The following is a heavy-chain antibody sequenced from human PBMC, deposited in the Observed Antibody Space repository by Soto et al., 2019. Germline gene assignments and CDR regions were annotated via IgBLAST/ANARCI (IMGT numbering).Heavy chain of an antibody. V-gene: IGHV3-48*02. Sequence: GGSLRLSCAASGFTFSSYSMNWVRQAPWKGLEWVSYISSSSSTIYYADSVKGRFTISRDNAKNSLYLQMNSLRDEDTAVYYCARECSGGSCYSEPFDYWGQGTLVTVSS. CDR2: ISSSSSTI. D-gene: IGHD2-15*01. J-gene: IGHJ4*02. CDR3: ARECSGGSCYSEPFDY. CDR1: GFTFSSYS.